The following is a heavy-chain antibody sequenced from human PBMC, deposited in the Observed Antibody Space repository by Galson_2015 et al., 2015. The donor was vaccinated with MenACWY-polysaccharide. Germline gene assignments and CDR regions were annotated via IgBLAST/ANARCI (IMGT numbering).Heavy chain of an antibody. Sequence: SLRLSCAASGFTFSAYTMSWIRQAPGKGLEWVTVISIDGRNTYYADPVKGRFTISRDNSKNTLFLQMNGLTAEDTAVYYCVKAHETSGWNRGSGYWGRGTLVTVSS. J-gene: IGHJ4*02. V-gene: IGHV3-23*01. CDR2: ISIDGRNT. D-gene: IGHD6-19*01. CDR3: VKAHETSGWNRGSGY. CDR1: GFTFSAYT.